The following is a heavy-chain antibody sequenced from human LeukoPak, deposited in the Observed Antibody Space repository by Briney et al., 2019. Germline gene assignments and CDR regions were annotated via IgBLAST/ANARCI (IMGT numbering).Heavy chain of an antibody. D-gene: IGHD4-17*01. V-gene: IGHV3-7*01. Sequence: GGSLRLSCAASGFTFSLYSMTWVRQAAGEGLEWVANINEDGSEKYYVDSVKGRFTISRDNAKKSLYLQMHSLRAEDTAVYYCARIYGDFTAYYFDYWGQGTLVTVSS. CDR2: INEDGSEK. CDR3: ARIYGDFTAYYFDY. J-gene: IGHJ4*02. CDR1: GFTFSLYS.